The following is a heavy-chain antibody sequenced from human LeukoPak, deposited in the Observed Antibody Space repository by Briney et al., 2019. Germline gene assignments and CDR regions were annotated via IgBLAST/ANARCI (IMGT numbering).Heavy chain of an antibody. CDR2: IYYSGST. Sequence: SENLSLNCTVSGGSISSYYWSWIRQPPGKGLEWIGYIYYSGSTNYDTSLKSRVTISVDTSKNQFSLELSSVTAADMAVYYCARQLGDTVTTSLFDYWGQGTLVTVSS. D-gene: IGHD4-17*01. J-gene: IGHJ4*02. V-gene: IGHV4-59*08. CDR3: ARQLGDTVTTSLFDY. CDR1: GGSISSYY.